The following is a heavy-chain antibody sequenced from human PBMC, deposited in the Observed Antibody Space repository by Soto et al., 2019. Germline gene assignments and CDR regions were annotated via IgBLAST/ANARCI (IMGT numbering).Heavy chain of an antibody. CDR2: IYYSGST. CDR1: GGSISSGGYY. V-gene: IGHV4-31*03. Sequence: QVQPRESGPGLVKPSQTLSLTCTVSGGSISSGGYYWSWIRQHPGKGLEWIGYIYYSGSTYYNPSLKSRVTISXXTXKXXFSLKLSSVTAADTAVYYCAREKYDSSGYYDAFDIWGQGTMVTVSS. J-gene: IGHJ3*02. D-gene: IGHD3-22*01. CDR3: AREKYDSSGYYDAFDI.